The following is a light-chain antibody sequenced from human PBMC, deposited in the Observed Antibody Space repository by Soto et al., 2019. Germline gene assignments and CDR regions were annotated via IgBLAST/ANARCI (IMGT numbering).Light chain of an antibody. Sequence: NFMLTQPHSVSESPGKTVTISCTRSSGSIASNYVQWYQQRPGSAPTTVIYEDNQRPSGVPDRFSGSIDSSSNSASLTISGLKTEDEADYYCQSYDSSNQVFGGGTKVTLL. J-gene: IGLJ3*02. CDR2: EDN. CDR1: SGSIASNY. V-gene: IGLV6-57*04. CDR3: QSYDSSNQV.